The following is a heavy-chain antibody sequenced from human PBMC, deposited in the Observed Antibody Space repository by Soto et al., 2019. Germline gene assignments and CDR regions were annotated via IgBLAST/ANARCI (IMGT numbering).Heavy chain of an antibody. J-gene: IGHJ3*02. Sequence: EMQLLESGGGLVQPGGSLRLSCAASGFTFSSYAMSWVRQAPGKGLEWVSAISGSGGSTYYADSVKGRFTISRDNSKKTLYLQMNSLRDEDTAVYYCAKNGDIVVVPAASMAFDIWGQGTMVTVSS. V-gene: IGHV3-23*01. CDR1: GFTFSSYA. CDR3: AKNGDIVVVPAASMAFDI. D-gene: IGHD2-2*01. CDR2: ISGSGGST.